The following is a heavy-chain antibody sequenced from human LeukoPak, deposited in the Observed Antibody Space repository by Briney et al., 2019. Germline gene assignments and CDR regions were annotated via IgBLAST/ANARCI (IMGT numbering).Heavy chain of an antibody. CDR3: ARHFSDGSVTY. J-gene: IGHJ4*02. D-gene: IGHD3-10*01. CDR1: GGPISSSGSY. Sequence: TSAALAFTCTVSGGPISSSGSYWGWIRQPQGKGLEWIGSLYYSGSTYYKPSLKSRVTISADTSKNQFSLKLSSVTAADTAVYYCARHFSDGSVTYWGQGTLVTVSS. CDR2: LYYSGST. V-gene: IGHV4-39*01.